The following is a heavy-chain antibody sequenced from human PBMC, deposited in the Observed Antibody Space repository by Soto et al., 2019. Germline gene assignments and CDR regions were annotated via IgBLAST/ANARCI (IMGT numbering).Heavy chain of an antibody. CDR2: ISVYTGKT. J-gene: IGHJ3*01. Sequence: QAQLVQSGAEVKKPGASVKVSCKASGYTFNSYGINWVRLAPGNGLEWVAWISVYTGKTAHEERLQGRVTMTTDTSTRTAYLELRSLRSDATALYYCARDTRGLNSDAFDVWGQGTMVTVSS. CDR3: ARDTRGLNSDAFDV. V-gene: IGHV1-18*01. CDR1: GYTFNSYG. D-gene: IGHD3-10*01.